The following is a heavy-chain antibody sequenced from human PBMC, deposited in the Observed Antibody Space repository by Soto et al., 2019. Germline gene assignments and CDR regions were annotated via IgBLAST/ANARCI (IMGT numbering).Heavy chain of an antibody. CDR2: IGTAGDT. Sequence: PGGSLRLSCAASGFTFSSYDMHWVRQATGKGLEWVSAIGTAGDTYYPGSVKGRFTISRENAKNSLYLQMNSLRAEDTAVYYCERGGIAAAGTNYYGTDVWGQGTTVTVSS. CDR3: ERGGIAAAGTNYYGTDV. J-gene: IGHJ6*02. V-gene: IGHV3-13*01. CDR1: GFTFSSYD. D-gene: IGHD6-13*01.